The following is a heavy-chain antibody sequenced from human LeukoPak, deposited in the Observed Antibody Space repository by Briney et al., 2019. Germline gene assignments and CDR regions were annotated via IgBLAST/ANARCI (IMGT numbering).Heavy chain of an antibody. CDR1: GGSISSGSYY. CDR3: ARQVVAAATTFDY. J-gene: IGHJ4*02. V-gene: IGHV4-61*02. D-gene: IGHD2-15*01. CDR2: IYASGST. Sequence: PSETLSLTCTVSGGSISSGSYYWTWIRQPAGKGLEWIGRIYASGSTNYTPSLKSRVTISVDTSKNQFSLKVRSVTAADTALYYCARQVVAAATTFDYWGQGTLVSVSS.